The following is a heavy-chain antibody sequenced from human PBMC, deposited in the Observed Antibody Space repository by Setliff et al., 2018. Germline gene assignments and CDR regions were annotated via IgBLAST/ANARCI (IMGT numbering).Heavy chain of an antibody. Sequence: GGSLRLSCAASGFIFSNYAMHWVRQAPGKGLEWVALISYDASNKYYADSVKGRFTISRDNSKNTLYVQMNNLRAEDTAVYYCARDRHVLSSTWPHGGAFDICGQGTMVTVSS. D-gene: IGHD6-13*01. V-gene: IGHV3-30*01. CDR1: GFIFSNYA. J-gene: IGHJ3*02. CDR2: ISYDASNK. CDR3: ARDRHVLSSTWPHGGAFDI.